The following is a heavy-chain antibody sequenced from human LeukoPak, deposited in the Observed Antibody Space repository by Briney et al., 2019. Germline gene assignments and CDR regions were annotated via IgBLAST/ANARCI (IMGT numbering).Heavy chain of an antibody. CDR3: ARGTGDGDYVFY. J-gene: IGHJ4*02. D-gene: IGHD3-16*01. Sequence: GGSLRLSCAASGFTVSSNYMTWVRQAPGKGLEWVSVIYSGGSTYYADSVKGRFTISRDNSKNTLYLQVNSLRAEDTAVYYCARGTGDGDYVFYWGQGTLVTVSS. CDR1: GFTVSSNY. CDR2: IYSGGST. V-gene: IGHV3-53*01.